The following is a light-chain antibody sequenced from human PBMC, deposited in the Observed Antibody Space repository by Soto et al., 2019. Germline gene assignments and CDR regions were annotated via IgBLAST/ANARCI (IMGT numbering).Light chain of an antibody. Sequence: EIVLTQSPATLSLSPGERATLSCRASQSVGTYLAWYQQKPGQAPRLLIHDASTRATGIPARFRGSGSGTDFTLTISSLETEDFAVYYCQQRSQFFGGGTKVEIK. J-gene: IGKJ4*01. CDR2: DAS. CDR1: QSVGTY. CDR3: QQRSQF. V-gene: IGKV3-11*01.